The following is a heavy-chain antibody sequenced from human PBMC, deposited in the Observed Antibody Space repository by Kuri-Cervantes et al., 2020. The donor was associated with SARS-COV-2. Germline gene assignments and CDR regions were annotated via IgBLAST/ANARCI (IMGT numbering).Heavy chain of an antibody. CDR2: ISSSSSYI. CDR3: ARGRYDFWSGFFPPTL. D-gene: IGHD3-3*01. V-gene: IGHV3-21*01. Sequence: GESLKISCAASGFTFSNAWMNWVRQAPGKGLEWVSSISSSSSYIYYADSVKGRFTISRDNAKNSLYLQMNSLRAEDTAVYYCARGRYDFWSGFFPPTLWGQGTLVTVSS. CDR1: GFTFSNAW. J-gene: IGHJ4*02.